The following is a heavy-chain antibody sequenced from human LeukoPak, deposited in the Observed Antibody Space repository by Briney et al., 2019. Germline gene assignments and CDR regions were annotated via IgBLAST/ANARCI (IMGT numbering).Heavy chain of an antibody. J-gene: IGHJ4*02. CDR2: ISGSGGST. V-gene: IGHV3-23*01. Sequence: PGGSLRLSCAASGFTFSSYAMSWVRQAPGKGLEWVSAISGSGGSTYYADSVKGRFTISRDNAKNSLFLQMNSLRAEDTALYYCARMRGYTYDSGRYYFDYWGQGTLATVSS. CDR1: GFTFSSYA. CDR3: ARMRGYTYDSGRYYFDY. D-gene: IGHD5-18*01.